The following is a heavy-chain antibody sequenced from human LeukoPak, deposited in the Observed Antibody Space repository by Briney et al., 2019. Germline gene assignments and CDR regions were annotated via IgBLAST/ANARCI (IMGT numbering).Heavy chain of an antibody. CDR1: GGSISSGGYS. CDR3: ASSGYYYDSRGYYPDY. Sequence: KPSETLSLTCAVSGGSISSGGYSWSWIRQPPGKGLEWIGYIYHSGSTYYNPSLKSRVTISVDRSKNQFSLKLSSVTAADTAVYYCASSGYYYDSRGYYPDYWGQGTLVTVSS. CDR2: IYHSGST. J-gene: IGHJ4*02. V-gene: IGHV4-30-2*01. D-gene: IGHD3-22*01.